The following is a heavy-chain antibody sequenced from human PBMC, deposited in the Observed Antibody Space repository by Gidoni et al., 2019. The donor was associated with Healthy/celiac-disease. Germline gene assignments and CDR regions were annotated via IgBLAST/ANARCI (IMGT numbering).Heavy chain of an antibody. CDR2: IYYSGST. CDR1: GGSISSSSYY. D-gene: IGHD6-19*01. CDR3: ARSSSGLDY. J-gene: IGHJ4*02. V-gene: IGHV4-39*01. Sequence: QLQLQESGPGLVKPSETLSITCTVSGGSISSSSYYWGWIRQPPGKGLEWIGSIYYSGSTYYNPSLKSRVTISVDTSKNQFSLKLSSVTAADTAVYYCARSSSGLDYWGQGTLVTVSS.